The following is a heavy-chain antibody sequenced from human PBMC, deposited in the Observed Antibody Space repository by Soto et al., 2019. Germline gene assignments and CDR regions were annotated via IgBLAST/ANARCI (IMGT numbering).Heavy chain of an antibody. J-gene: IGHJ6*02. D-gene: IGHD3-9*01. CDR1: GGSISSGDYY. CDR2: IYYSGST. CDR3: ARDHYVYDILTGYGYYYGMDV. V-gene: IGHV4-30-4*01. Sequence: SETLSLTCTVSGGSISSGDYYWSWIRQPPGKGLEWIGYIYYSGSTYYNPSLKSRVTISVDTSKIQFSLKLSSVTAADTAVYYCARDHYVYDILTGYGYYYGMDVWGQGTTVTVSS.